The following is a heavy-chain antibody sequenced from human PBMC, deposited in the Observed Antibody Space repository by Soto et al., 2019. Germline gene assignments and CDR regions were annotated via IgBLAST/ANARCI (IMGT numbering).Heavy chain of an antibody. V-gene: IGHV5-10-1*01. Sequence: LGESLKISCKGSGYSFTSYWISWVRQMPGKGLEWMGRIDPSDSYTNYSPSFQGHVTISADKSISTAYLQWSSLKASDTAMYYCDRIGYCSGGSCYSTGILSWFDPWGQGTLVTVSS. CDR3: DRIGYCSGGSCYSTGILSWFDP. J-gene: IGHJ5*02. D-gene: IGHD2-15*01. CDR2: IDPSDSYT. CDR1: GYSFTSYW.